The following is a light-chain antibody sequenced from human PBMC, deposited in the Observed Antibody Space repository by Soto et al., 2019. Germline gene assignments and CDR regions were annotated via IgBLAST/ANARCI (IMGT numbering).Light chain of an antibody. J-gene: IGKJ1*01. CDR3: QQTYTTPRT. CDR1: QTVSTY. CDR2: ATS. Sequence: DTQMTQSPPSLSASVGDRISITCRASQTVSTYLNWYQQKAGQAPTLLISATSTLQSGVPSRFSGSGSGTEFTLTITSLQPEDFATYYCQQTYTTPRTFGQGTKVDIK. V-gene: IGKV1-39*01.